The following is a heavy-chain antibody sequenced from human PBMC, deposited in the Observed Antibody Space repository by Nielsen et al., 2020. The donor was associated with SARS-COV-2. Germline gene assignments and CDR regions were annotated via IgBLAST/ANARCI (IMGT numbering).Heavy chain of an antibody. D-gene: IGHD3-16*01. CDR3: ARADTVIITGPYDY. CDR2: ISFDGSNK. Sequence: GESLKISCAASGSTFSSYPVHWVRQAPGKGLELVAIISFDGSNKYYADSVRGRFTISRDNPTNTLYLQMSSLRADDTAIYYCARADTVIITGPYDYWGQGTLVTVSS. V-gene: IGHV3-30*04. CDR1: GSTFSSYP. J-gene: IGHJ4*02.